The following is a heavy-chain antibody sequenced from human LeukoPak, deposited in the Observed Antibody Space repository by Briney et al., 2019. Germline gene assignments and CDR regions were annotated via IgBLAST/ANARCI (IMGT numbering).Heavy chain of an antibody. CDR3: AREAYSSSSGDY. V-gene: IGHV4-39*02. D-gene: IGHD6-6*01. CDR2: INHSGST. Sequence: PSETLSLTCAVSGGSISSNSYYWGRIRQPPGKGLEWIGEINHSGSTSYNPSLKSRVTISVDTSKNQFSLKLSSVTASDTAVYYCAREAYSSSSGDYWGQGTLVTVSS. CDR1: GGSISSNSYY. J-gene: IGHJ4*02.